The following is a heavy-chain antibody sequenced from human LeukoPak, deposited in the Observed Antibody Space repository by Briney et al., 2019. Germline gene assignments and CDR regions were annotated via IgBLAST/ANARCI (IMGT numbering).Heavy chain of an antibody. CDR1: GFTFSDYY. J-gene: IGHJ4*02. D-gene: IGHD2-2*01. CDR3: ARDDCSNTSCYYGY. Sequence: GGSLRLSCAASGFTFSDYYMSWIRQAPGKGLEWVSYISSSGSTIYYADSVKGRFTISRDNAKNSLYLQMNSLRAKDTAVYYCARDDCSNTSCYYGYWGQGTLVTVSS. CDR2: ISSSGSTI. V-gene: IGHV3-11*01.